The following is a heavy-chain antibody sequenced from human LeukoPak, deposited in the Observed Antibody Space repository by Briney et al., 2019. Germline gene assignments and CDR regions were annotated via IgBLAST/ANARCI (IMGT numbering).Heavy chain of an antibody. D-gene: IGHD5-24*01. CDR2: IYPGDSDT. V-gene: IGHV5-51*01. J-gene: IGHJ4*02. CDR3: ARVSLEMRIARNFDY. CDR1: EYSFSSYW. Sequence: GESLKISCKGSEYSFSSYWIGWVRQMPGKGLEWMGIIYPGDSDTRYSPSLRGQVTISADKSISTAYLQWSSLKASDTAMYYCARVSLEMRIARNFDYWGQGTLVTVSS.